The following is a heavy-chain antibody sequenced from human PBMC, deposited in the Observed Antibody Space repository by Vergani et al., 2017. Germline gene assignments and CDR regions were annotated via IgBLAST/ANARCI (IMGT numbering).Heavy chain of an antibody. CDR3: VRVKGSNWNDHLYDI. CDR1: GFTFSSYA. Sequence: VDLVESGGGLAQPGGSLRLSCAASGFTFSSYAMHWVRQAPGKGLEWVAVISYDGSNKYYADSVKGRFTISRDDSKSYLYLQMNSLQTEDTALYYCVRVKGSNWNDHLYDIWGQGTLVTVSS. J-gene: IGHJ3*02. D-gene: IGHD1-1*01. V-gene: IGHV3-30-3*01. CDR2: ISYDGSNK.